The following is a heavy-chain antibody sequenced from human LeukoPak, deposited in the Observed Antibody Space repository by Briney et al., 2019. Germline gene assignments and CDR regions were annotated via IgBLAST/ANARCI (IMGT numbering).Heavy chain of an antibody. Sequence: SETLSLTCAVYGGSFSGYYWSWIRQPPGKGLEWIGEINHSGSTNYNPSLKSRVTISVDTSKNQFSMKLRSVTAADTAVYYCARGGWSAFDIWGQGTMVTVSS. V-gene: IGHV4-34*01. D-gene: IGHD3-3*01. CDR1: GGSFSGYY. CDR2: INHSGST. J-gene: IGHJ3*02. CDR3: ARGGWSAFDI.